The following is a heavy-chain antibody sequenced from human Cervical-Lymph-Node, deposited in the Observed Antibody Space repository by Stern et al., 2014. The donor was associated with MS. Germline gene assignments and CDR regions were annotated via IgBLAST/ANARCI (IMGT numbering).Heavy chain of an antibody. J-gene: IGHJ4*02. D-gene: IGHD5-18*01. V-gene: IGHV4-59*01. Sequence: QLQLLESGPGLVKPSETLSLTCNVSGGPISSFYWSWLRQPPGTGLEWIGYIYYSGSTNYNPSLKSRVTISVDTSKNQFSLKLSSVTAADTAVYYCARVGYSYDLDYWGQGTLVAVSS. CDR2: IYYSGST. CDR3: ARVGYSYDLDY. CDR1: GGPISSFY.